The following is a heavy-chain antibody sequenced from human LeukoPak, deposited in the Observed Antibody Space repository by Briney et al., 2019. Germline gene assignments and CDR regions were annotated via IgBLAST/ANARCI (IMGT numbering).Heavy chain of an antibody. J-gene: IGHJ6*03. D-gene: IGHD3-3*02. CDR2: MIPIFRTA. CDR3: ARQASFLDYYYYYMDV. CDR1: GGTFTSYT. Sequence: GASGKVSCKASGGTFTSYTISWVRQAPGQGLGWRGGMIPIFRTANYSQKFQGRVTITTDESTSTAYMELSSLRSEDTAVYYCARQASFLDYYYYYMDVWGKGPTVTVSS. V-gene: IGHV1-69*05.